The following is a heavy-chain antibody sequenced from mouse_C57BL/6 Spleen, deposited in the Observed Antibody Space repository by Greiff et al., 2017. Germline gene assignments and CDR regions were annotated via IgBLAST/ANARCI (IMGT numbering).Heavy chain of an antibody. D-gene: IGHD3-1*01. CDR2: IDPSDSYT. CDR1: GYTFTSYW. V-gene: IGHV1-50*01. CDR3: ARGATD. J-gene: IGHJ4*01. Sequence: QVQLQQPGAELVKPGASVKLSCKASGYTFTSYWMQWVKQRPGQGLEWIGEIDPSDSYTNYNQKFKGKATLTVETSSSTAYMQLSSLTSEDSAVYYCARGATDWGQGTSVTVSS.